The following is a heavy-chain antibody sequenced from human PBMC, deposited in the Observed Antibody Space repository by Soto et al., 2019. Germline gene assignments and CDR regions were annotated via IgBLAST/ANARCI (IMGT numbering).Heavy chain of an antibody. J-gene: IGHJ4*02. CDR2: ISGSGGST. CDR3: ASLYDCSSTSCYGAARQL. CDR1: GFTFSSYA. V-gene: IGHV3-23*01. Sequence: PGGSLRLSCAASGFTFSSYAMSWVRQAPGKGLEWVSAISGSGGSTYYADSVKGRFTISRDNSKNTLYLQMNSLRAEDTAVYYCASLYDCSSTSCYGAARQLWGQGPLVTVSS. D-gene: IGHD2-2*01.